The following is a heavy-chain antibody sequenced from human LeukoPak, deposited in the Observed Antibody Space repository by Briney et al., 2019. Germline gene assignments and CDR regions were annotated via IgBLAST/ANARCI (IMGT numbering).Heavy chain of an antibody. Sequence: SETLSLTCTVSAVAISSSTYYWGWIRQPPGKGLEWVGSIYYSVSTYYNPSLRSRVTISVDTSKNQFSLRLSSVTAADTAVYYCARHPYGDYVFDYWGQGSLVTVSS. D-gene: IGHD4-17*01. CDR2: IYYSVST. J-gene: IGHJ4*02. V-gene: IGHV4-39*01. CDR1: AVAISSSTYY. CDR3: ARHPYGDYVFDY.